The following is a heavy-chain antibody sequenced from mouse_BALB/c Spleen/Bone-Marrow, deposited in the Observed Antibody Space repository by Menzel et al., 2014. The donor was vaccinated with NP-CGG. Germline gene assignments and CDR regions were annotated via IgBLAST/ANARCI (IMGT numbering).Heavy chain of an antibody. D-gene: IGHD2-9*01. CDR1: GFSLTSYG. Sequence: VQLVESGPGLVQPSQSLSITCTVSGFSLTSYGVHWVRQSPGKGLEWLGVIWSGGSTDYNAAFTSRLSISKDNSKSQVFFKMNSLQANDTAIYYCARTYYGYDYAMDYWGQGTSVTVSS. V-gene: IGHV2-2*02. J-gene: IGHJ4*01. CDR3: ARTYYGYDYAMDY. CDR2: IWSGGST.